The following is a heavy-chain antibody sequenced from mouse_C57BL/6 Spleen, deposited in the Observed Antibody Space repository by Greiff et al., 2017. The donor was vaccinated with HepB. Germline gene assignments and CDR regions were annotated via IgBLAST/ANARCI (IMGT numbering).Heavy chain of an antibody. J-gene: IGHJ2*01. CDR2: IDPSDSET. Sequence: VQLQQPGAELVRPGSSVKLSCKASGYTFTSYWMHWVKQRPLQGLEWIGNIDPSDSETHYNQKFKDKATLTVDKSSSTAYMQLSSLTSEDSAVYYCARTLNYGSSLYFDYWGQGTTLTVSS. CDR1: GYTFTSYW. CDR3: ARTLNYGSSLYFDY. D-gene: IGHD1-1*01. V-gene: IGHV1-52*01.